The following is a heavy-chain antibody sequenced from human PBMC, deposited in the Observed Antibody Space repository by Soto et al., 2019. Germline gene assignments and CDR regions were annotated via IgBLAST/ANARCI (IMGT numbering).Heavy chain of an antibody. D-gene: IGHD4-17*01. J-gene: IGHJ4*02. Sequence: ASVKVSCKASGFTFTSSAMQWVRQARGQRLEWIGWIVVGSGNTNYAQKFQERVTITRDMSTSTAYMELSSLRSEDTAVYYCAATLTTHRKYDYWGQGTLVTVSS. CDR1: GFTFTSSA. CDR2: IVVGSGNT. V-gene: IGHV1-58*02. CDR3: AATLTTHRKYDY.